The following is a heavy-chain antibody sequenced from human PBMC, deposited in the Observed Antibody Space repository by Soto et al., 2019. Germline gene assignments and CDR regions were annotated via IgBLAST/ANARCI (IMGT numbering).Heavy chain of an antibody. V-gene: IGHV3-23*01. Sequence: GGSLRLSCAASGFTFSSYAMSWVRQAPGKGLEWVSAISGSGGSTYYADSVKGRFTISRDNSKNTLYLQMNSLRAEDTAVYYCAKDSSSSQVYYYGMDVWGQGTTVTVSS. CDR3: AKDSSSSQVYYYGMDV. CDR2: ISGSGGST. CDR1: GFTFSSYA. J-gene: IGHJ6*02. D-gene: IGHD6-6*01.